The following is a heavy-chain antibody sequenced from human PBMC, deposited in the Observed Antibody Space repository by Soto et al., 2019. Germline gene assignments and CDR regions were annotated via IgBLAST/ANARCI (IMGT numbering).Heavy chain of an antibody. Sequence: GESLRISCKGSGYSFTSYWINWVRQMPGKGLEWMGRIDPSDSYTNYSPSLQGHVTISADKSINTAYLQWSSLKASDTAMYYCARYKSGYDMSYGMDVWGQGTTVTVSS. D-gene: IGHD5-12*01. CDR2: IDPSDSYT. CDR1: GYSFTSYW. V-gene: IGHV5-10-1*01. CDR3: ARYKSGYDMSYGMDV. J-gene: IGHJ6*02.